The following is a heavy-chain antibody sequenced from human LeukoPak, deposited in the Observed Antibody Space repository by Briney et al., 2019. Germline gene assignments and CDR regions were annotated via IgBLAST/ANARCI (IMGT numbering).Heavy chain of an antibody. CDR1: GFTFSNSW. Sequence: GGSLRLSCAGSGFTFSNSWMLWVRQAPGRGLEWVARIKRVIDGGTTDYAAPVKGRFTITRDDSENTLYLQMNSLKTEDTAVYYCTADLPRSTSCSHDYWGQGTQVTVSS. D-gene: IGHD2/OR15-2a*01. CDR2: IKRVIDGGTT. J-gene: IGHJ4*02. CDR3: TADLPRSTSCSHDY. V-gene: IGHV3-15*01.